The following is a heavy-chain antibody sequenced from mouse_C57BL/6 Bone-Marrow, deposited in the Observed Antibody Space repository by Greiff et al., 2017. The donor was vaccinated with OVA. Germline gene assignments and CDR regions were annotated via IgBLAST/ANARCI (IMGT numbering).Heavy chain of an antibody. CDR2: IYPGDGDT. V-gene: IGHV1-82*01. D-gene: IGHD2-5*01. Sequence: VQLQQSGPELVKPGASVKISCKASGYAFSSSWMNWVKQRPGKGLEWIGRIYPGDGDTNYNGKFKGKATLTADKSSSTAYMQLSSLTSEDSAVYFCARIGYSNPWFAYWGQGTLVTVSA. CDR3: ARIGYSNPWFAY. CDR1: GYAFSSSW. J-gene: IGHJ3*01.